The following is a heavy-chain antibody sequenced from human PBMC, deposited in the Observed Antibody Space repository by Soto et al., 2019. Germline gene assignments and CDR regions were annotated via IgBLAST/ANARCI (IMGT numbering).Heavy chain of an antibody. J-gene: IGHJ5*02. CDR3: ARDLRSSGWSRPNWFDP. CDR1: GDSVSSNSAA. CDR2: TYYRSKWYN. Sequence: PSQTLSLTCATSGDSVSSNSAAWNWIRQSPSRGLEWLGRTYYRSKWYNDYAVSVKSRITINPDTSKNQFSLQLNSVTPEDTAVYYCARDLRSSGWSRPNWFDPWGQGTLVTVSS. V-gene: IGHV6-1*01. D-gene: IGHD6-19*01.